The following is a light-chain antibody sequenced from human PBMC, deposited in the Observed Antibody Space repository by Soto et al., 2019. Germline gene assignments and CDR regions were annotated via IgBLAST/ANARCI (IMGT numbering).Light chain of an antibody. CDR3: SSYTSSSTLLV. J-gene: IGLJ1*01. Sequence: QSGLTQPASVSGSPGQSITISCTGTSSDVGGYNYVSWYQQHPGKAPKLMIYEVSNRPSGVSNRFSGSKSGNTASLTISGLQAEDEADYYCSSYTSSSTLLVFGTGTKVTVL. V-gene: IGLV2-14*01. CDR1: SSDVGGYNY. CDR2: EVS.